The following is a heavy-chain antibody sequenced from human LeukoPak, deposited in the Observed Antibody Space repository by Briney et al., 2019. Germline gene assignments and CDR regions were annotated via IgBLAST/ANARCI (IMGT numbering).Heavy chain of an antibody. Sequence: GGSLRLSCAASGFTVSSNYMSWVRQAPGKGLEWVSVIYSGGSTYYADSVKGRFAISRDNSKNTLYLQMNSLRAEDTAVYYCARAVHYYDSLGAAFDLWGQGTMVTVSS. CDR3: ARAVHYYDSLGAAFDL. V-gene: IGHV3-66*01. J-gene: IGHJ3*01. D-gene: IGHD3-22*01. CDR2: IYSGGST. CDR1: GFTVSSNY.